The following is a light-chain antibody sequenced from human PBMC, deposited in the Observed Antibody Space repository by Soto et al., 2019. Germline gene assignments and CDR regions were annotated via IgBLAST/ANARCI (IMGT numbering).Light chain of an antibody. Sequence: DLQMTQSPSSLSASVGDTVTITCRASQSISIYLNWYQQKPGKAPSLLIYAASSLPNGVPSRFSGSGSGTDFTLTISSLQREDFAAYYCQQSYRCPLTFGGGTKVDIK. J-gene: IGKJ4*01. V-gene: IGKV1-39*01. CDR3: QQSYRCPLT. CDR2: AAS. CDR1: QSISIY.